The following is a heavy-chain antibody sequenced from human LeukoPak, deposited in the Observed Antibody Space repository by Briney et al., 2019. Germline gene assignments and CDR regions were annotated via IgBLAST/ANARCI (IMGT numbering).Heavy chain of an antibody. V-gene: IGHV3-30*04. Sequence: GGSLRLSCAASGFTFSSYAMHWVRQAPGKGLEWVAVISYDGSNKYYADSVKGRFTISRDNSKNTMYLQMNSLRAEDTAVYYCARGRSGWSDYFDYWGQGTLVTVSS. J-gene: IGHJ4*02. CDR1: GFTFSSYA. CDR3: ARGRSGWSDYFDY. CDR2: ISYDGSNK. D-gene: IGHD6-19*01.